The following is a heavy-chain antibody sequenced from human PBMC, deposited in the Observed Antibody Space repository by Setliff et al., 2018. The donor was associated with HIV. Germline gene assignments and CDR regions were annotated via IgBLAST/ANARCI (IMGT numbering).Heavy chain of an antibody. CDR3: ARDPRYYYYYMDV. CDR2: ISYSAST. Sequence: PSETLSLTCTVSGGSISSAYYYWSFIRQHPGKGLEWIGYISYSASTYYNPSLRSRLTISLDTSKNQFSLRLSSVTAADTAVYYCARDPRYYYYYMDVWGKGTTVIVSS. CDR1: GGSISSAYYY. J-gene: IGHJ6*03. V-gene: IGHV4-31*03.